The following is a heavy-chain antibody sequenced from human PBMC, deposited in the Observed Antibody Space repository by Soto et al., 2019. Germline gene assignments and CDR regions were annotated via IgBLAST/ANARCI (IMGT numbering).Heavy chain of an antibody. J-gene: IGHJ4*02. Sequence: GASVKVSCKASGYTFTSYDINWVRQATGQGLEWKGWMNPNSGNTGYAQKFQGRVTMTRNTSTSTVYMELSSLRSEDTAVYYCARGRGIAEAPVGYWGQGTLVTVSS. D-gene: IGHD6-13*01. CDR1: GYTFTSYD. CDR3: ARGRGIAEAPVGY. V-gene: IGHV1-8*01. CDR2: MNPNSGNT.